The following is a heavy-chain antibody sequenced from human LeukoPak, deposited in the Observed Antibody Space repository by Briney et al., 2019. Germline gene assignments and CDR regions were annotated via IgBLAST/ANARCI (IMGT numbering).Heavy chain of an antibody. CDR2: IKSKGDGGTT. D-gene: IGHD3-10*01. V-gene: IGHV3-15*01. CDR1: AFIFNNAW. J-gene: IGHJ4*02. CDR3: TTAGTVRGATALGY. Sequence: GGSLRLSCATSAFIFNNAWMSWVRQAPGKGLEWVGRIKSKGDGGTTDSAAPVKGRLSMSRDDSKNTLFLQLNSLKTEDTAVYYCTTAGTVRGATALGYWGQGALVTVSS.